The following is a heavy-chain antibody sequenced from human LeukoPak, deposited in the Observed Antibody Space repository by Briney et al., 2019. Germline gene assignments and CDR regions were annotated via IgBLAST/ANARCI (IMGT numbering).Heavy chain of an antibody. Sequence: PSETLSLTCRVSGGSISSGYWSWLRQPPGKGLEWIAYMYNNGRSNYNPSLKSRVTISLNTSKNQFSLKLSSVTAADTAVYYCAGGSGASWFDPWGQGTLVTVSS. D-gene: IGHD2-8*02. J-gene: IGHJ5*02. CDR3: AGGSGASWFDP. V-gene: IGHV4-59*01. CDR1: GGSISSGY. CDR2: MYNNGRS.